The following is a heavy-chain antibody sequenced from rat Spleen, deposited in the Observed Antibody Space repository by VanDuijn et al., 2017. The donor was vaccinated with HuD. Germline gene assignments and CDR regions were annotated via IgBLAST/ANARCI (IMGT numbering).Heavy chain of an antibody. Sequence: EVQLVESGGGLVQPGRSMKLSCAASGFTFSNYYMAWVRPAPTKGLEWVASISTGGGNTYYGDSVKGRFTISRDNAKSTLYLQMNSLRSEDTATYYCARQVNYYSSYGYVMDAWGQGASVTVSS. J-gene: IGHJ4*01. CDR3: ARQVNYYSSYGYVMDA. V-gene: IGHV5-25*01. CDR2: ISTGGGNT. D-gene: IGHD1-2*01. CDR1: GFTFSNYY.